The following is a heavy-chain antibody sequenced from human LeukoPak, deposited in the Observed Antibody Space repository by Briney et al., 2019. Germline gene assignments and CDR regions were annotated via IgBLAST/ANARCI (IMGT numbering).Heavy chain of an antibody. J-gene: IGHJ4*02. D-gene: IGHD3-16*02. Sequence: AGGSLRLSCAASGFTFSSYSMNWVRQAPGKGLEWVSYISSSSSTIYYADSVKGRFTISRDNAKNSLYLQMNSLRAEDTAVYYCARRDMITFGGVIADWGQGTLVTVSS. CDR3: ARRDMITFGGVIAD. V-gene: IGHV3-48*04. CDR1: GFTFSSYS. CDR2: ISSSSSTI.